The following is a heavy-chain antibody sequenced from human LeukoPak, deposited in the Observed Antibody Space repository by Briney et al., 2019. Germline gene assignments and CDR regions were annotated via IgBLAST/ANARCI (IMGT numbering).Heavy chain of an antibody. Sequence: PGGSLRLSCAASGFTFSSYSMNWVRQAPGKGLERVSSISSSSTYIYYADSVKGRFTISRDNSKNTLYLQMNSLRAEDTAVYYCAKDRVEMAAIDFFQHWGQGTLVTVSS. V-gene: IGHV3-21*04. J-gene: IGHJ1*01. CDR3: AKDRVEMAAIDFFQH. D-gene: IGHD5-24*01. CDR2: ISSSSTYI. CDR1: GFTFSSYS.